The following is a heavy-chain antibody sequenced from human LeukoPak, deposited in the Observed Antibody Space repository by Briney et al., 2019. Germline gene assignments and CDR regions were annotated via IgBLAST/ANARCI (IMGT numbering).Heavy chain of an antibody. J-gene: IGHJ4*02. CDR2: IKQDGSEN. CDR1: GFTFSSYW. Sequence: GGSLRLSCAASGFTFSSYWMSWVRQAPGKGLEWVANIKQDGSENYYVDSVKGRFTISRDNAKNSLYLQMNSLRDGDTAVYYCARSLGPVDYWGQGTLVTVSS. D-gene: IGHD1-14*01. CDR3: ARSLGPVDY. V-gene: IGHV3-7*01.